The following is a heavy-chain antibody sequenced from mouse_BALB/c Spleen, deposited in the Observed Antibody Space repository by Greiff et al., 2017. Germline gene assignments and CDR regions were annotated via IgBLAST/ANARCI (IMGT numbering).Heavy chain of an antibody. CDR3: ARAIYYGNYDAMDY. D-gene: IGHD2-1*01. Sequence: QVQLKESGPELVKPGASVKISCKASGYAFSSSWMNWVKQRPGQGLEWIGRIYPGDGDTNYNGKFKGKATLTADKSSSTAYMQLSSLTSVDSAVYFCARAIYYGNYDAMDYWGQGTSVTVSS. J-gene: IGHJ4*01. CDR2: IYPGDGDT. CDR1: GYAFSSSW. V-gene: IGHV1-82*01.